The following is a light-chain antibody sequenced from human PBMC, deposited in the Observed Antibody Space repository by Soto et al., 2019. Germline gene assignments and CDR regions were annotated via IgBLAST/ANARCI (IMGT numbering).Light chain of an antibody. Sequence: EIVLTQSPGTLSLSPGERATLSCRASQSVSSSYLAWYHQKSGQAPRLLIHGASNRATGIPDRFSGSGSGTGITLTISRMEAEAFGVYYLPPQDSPPPYTFGPGTKLEIK. CDR3: PPQDSPPPYT. V-gene: IGKV3-20*01. J-gene: IGKJ2*01. CDR2: GAS. CDR1: QSVSSSY.